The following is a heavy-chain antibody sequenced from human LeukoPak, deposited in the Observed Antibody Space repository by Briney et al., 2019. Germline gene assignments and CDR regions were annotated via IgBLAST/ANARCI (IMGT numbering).Heavy chain of an antibody. CDR1: GFTFSSYS. D-gene: IGHD2-8*01. Sequence: GGSLRLSCAAPGFTFSSYSMNWVRQAPGKGLEWVSSISSSNSFIYYADSVKGRFTISRDNAKNSLYLQMNSLRAEDTAVYYCASRYCTNGVCHFDYWGQGTLVTVSS. V-gene: IGHV3-21*01. CDR3: ASRYCTNGVCHFDY. J-gene: IGHJ4*02. CDR2: ISSSNSFI.